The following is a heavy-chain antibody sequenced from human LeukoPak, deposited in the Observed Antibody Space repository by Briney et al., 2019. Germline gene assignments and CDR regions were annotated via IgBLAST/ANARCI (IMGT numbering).Heavy chain of an antibody. J-gene: IGHJ4*02. D-gene: IGHD3-3*01. CDR3: ARDGIFGVISIADY. CDR1: GFTFSTSW. V-gene: IGHV3-7*01. CDR2: IKQEGSER. Sequence: GGSLRLSRAPSGFTFSTSWMSWVPQAPGEGRQWVANIKQEGSERFYVDSVKGRFTISRDNAKNSLHLQMNSLRAEDTALYYCARDGIFGVISIADYWGQGTLVTVSS.